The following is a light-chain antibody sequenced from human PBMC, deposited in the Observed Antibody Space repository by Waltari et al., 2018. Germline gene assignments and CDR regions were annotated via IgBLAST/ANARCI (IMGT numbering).Light chain of an antibody. Sequence: QSVLTQPLSASGTPGQRVTISCSGSSSSIRNNAVNWYQQVPGTAPKLLIYATNERPSWVPARFSGSKSVTSASLAISGLQSEDEAAYYCAACDDSLNGWVFGGGTKVTVL. J-gene: IGLJ3*02. CDR2: ATN. CDR1: SSSIRNNA. CDR3: AACDDSLNGWV. V-gene: IGLV1-44*01.